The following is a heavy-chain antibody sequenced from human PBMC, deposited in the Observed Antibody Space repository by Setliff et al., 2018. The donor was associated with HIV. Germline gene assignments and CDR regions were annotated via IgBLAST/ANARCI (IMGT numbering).Heavy chain of an antibody. CDR2: VNPTSGST. V-gene: IGHV1-46*01. CDR3: ARGREKQWPVLADCLFDF. D-gene: IGHD6-19*01. Sequence: ASVKVSCKASGYTFTNFYLHWVRQAPGQGLEWVGIVNPTSGSTTYAQTFQGRVTMTGDTYTSTVYMEVSGLRSEDTAVYYCARGREKQWPVLADCLFDFWGQGTLVTVSS. CDR1: GYTFTNFY. J-gene: IGHJ4*02.